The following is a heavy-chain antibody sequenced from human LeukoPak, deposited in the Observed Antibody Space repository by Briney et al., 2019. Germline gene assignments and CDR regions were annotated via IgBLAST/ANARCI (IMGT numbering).Heavy chain of an antibody. Sequence: ASVTVSCKASGGTFISYAISWVRQAPGQGLEWMGRIIPILGIANYAQKFQGRVTITADKSTSTAYMELSSLRSEDTAVYYCAREGFIVGATKAYYFDYWGQGTLVTVSS. V-gene: IGHV1-69*04. D-gene: IGHD1-26*01. CDR3: AREGFIVGATKAYYFDY. CDR2: IIPILGIA. J-gene: IGHJ4*02. CDR1: GGTFISYA.